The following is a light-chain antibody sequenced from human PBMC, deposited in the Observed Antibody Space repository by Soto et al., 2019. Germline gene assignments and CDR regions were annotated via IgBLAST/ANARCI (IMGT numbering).Light chain of an antibody. CDR1: SSDVGGYNY. CDR2: DVS. Sequence: QSVLTQPASVSGSPGQSITISCTGTSSDVGGYNYVSWYQHHPGKAPNLLIYDVSNRPSGISNRFSGSKSDNTASLTISGLQPEDEADYYCSSYTTSNTRQIVFGTGTKVTVL. V-gene: IGLV2-14*03. J-gene: IGLJ1*01. CDR3: SSYTTSNTRQIV.